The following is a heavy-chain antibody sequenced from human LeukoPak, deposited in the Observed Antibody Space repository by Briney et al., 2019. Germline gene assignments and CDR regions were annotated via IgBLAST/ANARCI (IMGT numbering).Heavy chain of an antibody. CDR2: IRDTGTT. Sequence: KSGGSLRLSCAASGFTLSNARMSWVRQAPGKGLEWVGRIRDTGTTDYAAPVKGRFTISRDVSSDNTLFLQMNSLKTGDTAVYYCATAFDRYHYDDSKVRGGIWGQGTMVTVSS. V-gene: IGHV3-15*01. CDR1: GFTLSNAR. D-gene: IGHD3-22*01. CDR3: ATAFDRYHYDDSKVRGGI. J-gene: IGHJ3*02.